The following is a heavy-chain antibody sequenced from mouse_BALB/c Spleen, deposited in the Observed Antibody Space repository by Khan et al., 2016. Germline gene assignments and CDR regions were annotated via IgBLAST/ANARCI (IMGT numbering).Heavy chain of an antibody. V-gene: IGHV1S81*02. CDR1: GYTFTSYW. Sequence: QVQLQQPGAELVKAGASVKMSCKASGYTFTSYWMHWVKQRLGQGLEWFAETNPTNGRTYYNEKFKSKATLTVDKYSSTAYMLLSSTTFADAAVDYCARIKKLVATYCDYWGRDTTLTVSS. CDR2: TNPTNGRT. J-gene: IGHJ2*01. D-gene: IGHD1-1*01. CDR3: ARIKKLVATYCDY.